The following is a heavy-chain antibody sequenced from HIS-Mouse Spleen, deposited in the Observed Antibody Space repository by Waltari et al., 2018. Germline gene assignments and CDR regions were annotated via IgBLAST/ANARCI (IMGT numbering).Heavy chain of an antibody. J-gene: IGHJ4*02. CDR3: TRLTGDGDFDY. CDR1: GFTFSGSA. V-gene: IGHV3-73*02. CDR2: IRSKANSYAT. Sequence: EVQLVESGGGLVQPGGSLKLSCAASGFTFSGSAMHWVRQASGKGLEWVGRIRSKANSYATAYAASVKGRFTISRDDSKNTAYLQMNSLKTEDTAVYYCTRLTGDGDFDYWGQGTLVTVSS. D-gene: IGHD7-27*01.